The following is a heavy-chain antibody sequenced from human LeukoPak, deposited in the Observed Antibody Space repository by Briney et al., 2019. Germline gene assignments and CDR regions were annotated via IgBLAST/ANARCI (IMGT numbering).Heavy chain of an antibody. Sequence: PSETLSLTCTVSGGSISSYYWSWIRQPPGKGLEWIGYIHYSGSTNYNPSLKSRVTISVDTSKNQFSLKLSSVTAADTAVYYCASMGATDNWFDPWGQGTLVTVSS. CDR2: IHYSGST. CDR3: ASMGATDNWFDP. D-gene: IGHD1-26*01. J-gene: IGHJ5*02. CDR1: GGSISSYY. V-gene: IGHV4-59*08.